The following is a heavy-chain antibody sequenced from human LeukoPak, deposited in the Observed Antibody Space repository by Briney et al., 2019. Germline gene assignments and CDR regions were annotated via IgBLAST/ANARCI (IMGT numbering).Heavy chain of an antibody. Sequence: SETLSLTCTVSGXSISSGGYYWSWIRQHPGKGLEWIGYIYYSGSTYYTPSLKSRVTISVDTSKNQFSLKLSSVTAADTAVYYCARDHNTVTTEGGGAFDIWGQGTMVTVSS. J-gene: IGHJ3*02. V-gene: IGHV4-31*03. CDR1: GXSISSGGYY. CDR3: ARDHNTVTTEGGGAFDI. D-gene: IGHD4-17*01. CDR2: IYYSGST.